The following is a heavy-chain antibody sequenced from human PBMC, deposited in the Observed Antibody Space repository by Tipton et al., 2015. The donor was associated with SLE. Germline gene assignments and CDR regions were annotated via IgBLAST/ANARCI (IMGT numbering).Heavy chain of an antibody. Sequence: TLSLTCTVSGGSISSYYWSWIRQPPGKGLEWIGYIYYSGSINYNPSLKGRVTISVDTSKNQFSLKLSSVTAADTAVYYCARAECSGGSCWWYFDLWGRGTLVTVSS. J-gene: IGHJ2*01. V-gene: IGHV4-59*01. CDR3: ARAECSGGSCWWYFDL. CDR1: GGSISSYY. CDR2: IYYSGSI. D-gene: IGHD2-15*01.